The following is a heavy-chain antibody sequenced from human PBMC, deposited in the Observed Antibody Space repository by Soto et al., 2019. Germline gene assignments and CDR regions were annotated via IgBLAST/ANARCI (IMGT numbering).Heavy chain of an antibody. D-gene: IGHD2-8*01. CDR3: ARDRCTNGVCYAPSDY. CDR1: GFTVSSNY. CDR2: IYSGGST. V-gene: IGHV3-66*01. J-gene: IGHJ4*02. Sequence: PGGSLRLSCAASGFTVSSNYMSWVRQAPGKGLEWVSVIYSGGSTYYADSVKGRFTISRDNSKNTLYLQMDSLRAEDVAVYYCARDRCTNGVCYAPSDYWGQGTLVTVSS.